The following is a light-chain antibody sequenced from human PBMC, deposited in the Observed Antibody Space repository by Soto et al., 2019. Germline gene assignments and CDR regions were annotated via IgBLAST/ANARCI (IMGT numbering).Light chain of an antibody. Sequence: QSALTQPASVSESPGRSITIYCTGTSSDVGGYKYVSWYQQHPGKAPKLMIYEVSTRPSGVSNRLSGSKSGNTASLTISGLQAEDEADYYCSSYTSSSSHYVFGTGTKVTVL. CDR2: EVS. J-gene: IGLJ1*01. CDR3: SSYTSSSSHYV. CDR1: SSDVGGYKY. V-gene: IGLV2-14*01.